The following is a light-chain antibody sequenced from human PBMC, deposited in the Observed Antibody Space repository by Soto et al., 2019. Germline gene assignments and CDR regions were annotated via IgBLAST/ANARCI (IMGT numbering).Light chain of an antibody. Sequence: DIPMSQSRCFVSASVGARVTINYRASQSISSYLNWYQQKPGKAPKLLIYAASSLQSGVPSRFSGSGSGTDFTLTISSLQPEDFTTYYCQQSSSTPKRFGQRTKVDIK. V-gene: IGKV1-39*01. CDR3: QQSSSTPKR. CDR2: AAS. J-gene: IGKJ1*01. CDR1: QSISSY.